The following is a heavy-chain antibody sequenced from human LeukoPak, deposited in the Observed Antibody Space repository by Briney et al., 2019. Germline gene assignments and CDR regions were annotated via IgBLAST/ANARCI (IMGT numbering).Heavy chain of an antibody. Sequence: ASVKVSCKASGYTFTSYGISWVRQAPGQGLEWMGWINTNTGNPTYAQVLTGRFVFSLDTSVSTAYLQISSLKAEDTAVYYCAREVRAFDYWGQGTLVTVSS. J-gene: IGHJ4*02. CDR3: AREVRAFDY. CDR2: INTNTGNP. D-gene: IGHD4-11*01. V-gene: IGHV7-4-1*02. CDR1: GYTFTSYG.